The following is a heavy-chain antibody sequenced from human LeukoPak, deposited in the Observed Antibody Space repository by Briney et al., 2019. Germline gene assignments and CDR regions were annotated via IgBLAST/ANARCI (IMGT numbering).Heavy chain of an antibody. J-gene: IGHJ4*02. D-gene: IGHD4-17*01. CDR2: IYYSGST. V-gene: IGHV4-59*01. CDR1: GGSISSYY. Sequence: ASETLSLTCTVSGGSISSYYWSWIRQPPGKGLEWIGYIYYSGSTNYNPSLKSRVTISVDTSKNQFSLKLSSVTAADTAVYYCARALLDYGGNSFDYWGQGTLVTVSS. CDR3: ARALLDYGGNSFDY.